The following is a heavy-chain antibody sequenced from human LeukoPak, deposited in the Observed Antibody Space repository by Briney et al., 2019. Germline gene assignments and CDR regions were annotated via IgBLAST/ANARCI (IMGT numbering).Heavy chain of an antibody. D-gene: IGHD3-10*01. CDR1: GDSVSSNSAA. J-gene: IGHJ4*02. CDR3: ARARLHHNYGSGTSFDY. V-gene: IGHV6-1*01. CDR2: TYYRSNWNN. Sequence: PSQTLSLTCAISGDSVSSNSAAWNWIRQSPSRGLEWLGRTYYRSNWNNDYAEYVSSRITIKPDTSKNQFSLHLNSVTPEDTAVYYCARARLHHNYGSGTSFDYWGQGTLVTVSS.